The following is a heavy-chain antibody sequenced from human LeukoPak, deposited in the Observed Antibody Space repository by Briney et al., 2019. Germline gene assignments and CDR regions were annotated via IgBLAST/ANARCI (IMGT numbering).Heavy chain of an antibody. CDR1: GFTFSNYW. CDR2: INSDGSST. CDR3: ARVSSGGYFGYYYYYMDV. V-gene: IGHV3-74*01. J-gene: IGHJ6*03. Sequence: GGSLRLSCAASGFTFSNYWMHWVRQAPGKGLVWVSRINSDGSSTSYADSVKGRFTISRDNAKNTLYLQMNSLRAEDTAVYYCARVSSGGYFGYYYYYMDVWGKGTTVTVSS. D-gene: IGHD1-26*01.